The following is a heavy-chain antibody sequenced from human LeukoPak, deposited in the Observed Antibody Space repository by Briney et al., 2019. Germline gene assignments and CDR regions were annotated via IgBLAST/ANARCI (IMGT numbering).Heavy chain of an antibody. Sequence: SETLSLTCTVSGGSISSYYWSWIRQPAGKGLEWIGRIYTSGSTNYNPSLKSRVTISVDTSKNQFSLKLSSVTAADTAVHYCAGYYYYYMDVWGKGTTVTISS. CDR3: AGYYYYYMDV. J-gene: IGHJ6*03. CDR2: IYTSGST. V-gene: IGHV4-4*07. CDR1: GGSISSYY.